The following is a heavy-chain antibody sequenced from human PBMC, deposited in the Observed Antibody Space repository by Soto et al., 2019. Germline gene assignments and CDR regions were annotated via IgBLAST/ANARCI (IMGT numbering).Heavy chain of an antibody. CDR1: GFTFDDYA. Sequence: EVQLVESGGGSVQPGRSLRLSCAASGFTFDDYAMHWVRQAPGKGLEWVSGISWNSGSIAYADSVKGRFTISRDNSKNTLYLQMNSLRAEDTAVYYCAKDVSGWYYFWYFDLWGRGTLVTVSS. CDR2: ISWNSGSI. J-gene: IGHJ2*01. V-gene: IGHV3-9*01. D-gene: IGHD6-19*01. CDR3: AKDVSGWYYFWYFDL.